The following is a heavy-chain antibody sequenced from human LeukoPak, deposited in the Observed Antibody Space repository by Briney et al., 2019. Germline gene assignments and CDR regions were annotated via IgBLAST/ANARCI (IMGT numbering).Heavy chain of an antibody. V-gene: IGHV4-59*08. Sequence: PSETLSLTCTVSGGSISSYYWSWIRQPPGKGLEWIGYIYYSGSTNYNPSLKSRVTISVDTSKNQFSLKLSSVTAADTAVYYCARQTSSSWYVTPFDYWGQGTLVTVSS. CDR3: ARQTSSSWYVTPFDY. CDR1: GGSISSYY. D-gene: IGHD6-13*01. CDR2: IYYSGST. J-gene: IGHJ4*02.